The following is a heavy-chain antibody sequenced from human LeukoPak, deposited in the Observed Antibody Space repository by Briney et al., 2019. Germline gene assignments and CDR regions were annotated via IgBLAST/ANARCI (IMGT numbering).Heavy chain of an antibody. Sequence: SETLSLTCTVSGGHLSSSSYYWGWIRQPPGKGLEWIGSIYYSGSTYYNPSLKSRVTISVDTSKNQFSLKLSSVTAADTAVYYCARDGSYDSSGYPGYWGQGTLVTVSS. CDR3: ARDGSYDSSGYPGY. J-gene: IGHJ4*02. D-gene: IGHD3-22*01. CDR1: GGHLSSSSYY. CDR2: IYYSGST. V-gene: IGHV4-39*07.